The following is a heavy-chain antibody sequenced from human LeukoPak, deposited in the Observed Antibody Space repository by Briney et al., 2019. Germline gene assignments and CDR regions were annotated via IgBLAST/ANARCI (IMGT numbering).Heavy chain of an antibody. CDR3: ARSSADRDAFDI. Sequence: GASVKVSCKASGGTFSSYAISWVRQAPGQGLEWMGWINPNSGGTNYAQKFQGWVTMTRDTSISTAYMELSKLRSDDTAVYYCARSSADRDAFDIWGQGTMVTVSS. CDR1: GGTFSSYA. J-gene: IGHJ3*02. CDR2: INPNSGGT. D-gene: IGHD3-10*01. V-gene: IGHV1-2*04.